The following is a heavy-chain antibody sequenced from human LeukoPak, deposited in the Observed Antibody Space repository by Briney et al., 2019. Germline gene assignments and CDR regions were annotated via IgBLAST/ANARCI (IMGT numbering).Heavy chain of an antibody. CDR3: AKSESSGWPIDAFDI. J-gene: IGHJ3*02. D-gene: IGHD6-19*01. CDR2: ISWNSGSI. CDR1: GFTFDDYA. Sequence: PGRSLRLSCAASGFTFDDYAMHWVRQAPGKGLGWASGISWNSGSIGYADSVKGRFTISRDNAKNSLYLQMNSLRAEDMALYYCAKSESSGWPIDAFDIWGQGTMVTVSS. V-gene: IGHV3-9*03.